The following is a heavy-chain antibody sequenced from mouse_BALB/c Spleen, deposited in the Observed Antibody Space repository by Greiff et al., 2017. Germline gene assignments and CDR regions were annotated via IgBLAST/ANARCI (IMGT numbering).Heavy chain of an antibody. Sequence: EVKVVESGGDLVKPGGSLKLSCAASGFTFSSYGMSWVRQTPDKRLEWVATISSGGSYTYYPDSVKGRFTISRDNAKNTLYLQMSSLKSEDTAMYYCARLLRLHAMDYWGQGTSVTVSS. J-gene: IGHJ4*01. V-gene: IGHV5-6*01. CDR1: GFTFSSYG. CDR2: ISSGGSYT. CDR3: ARLLRLHAMDY. D-gene: IGHD1-2*01.